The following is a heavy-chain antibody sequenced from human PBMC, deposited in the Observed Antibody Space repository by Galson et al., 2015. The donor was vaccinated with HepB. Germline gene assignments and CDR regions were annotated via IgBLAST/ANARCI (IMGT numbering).Heavy chain of an antibody. CDR3: ARVYYDSSGYCCGYFDY. CDR2: ISYDGSNN. D-gene: IGHD3-22*01. V-gene: IGHV3-30-3*01. Sequence: SLRLSCAAPGFSFSHYWMSWVRQAPGKGLEWVAVISYDGSNNYYADSVKGRFTISRDNSKNTLYLQMNSLRPEDTAEYYCARVYYDSSGYCCGYFDYWGQGTQVTVSS. J-gene: IGHJ4*02. CDR1: GFSFSHYW.